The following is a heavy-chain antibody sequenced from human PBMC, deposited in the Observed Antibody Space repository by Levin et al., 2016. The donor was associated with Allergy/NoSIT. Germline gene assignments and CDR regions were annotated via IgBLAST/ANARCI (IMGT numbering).Heavy chain of an antibody. J-gene: IGHJ5*02. CDR1: GYSFTSYW. CDR2: IYPGDSDT. V-gene: IGHV5-51*01. Sequence: GGSLRLSCKGSGYSFTSYWIGWVRQMPGKGLEWMGIIYPGDSDTRYSPSFQGQVTISADKSISTAYLQWSSLKASDTAMYYCARVYSSGWYSEDWFDPWGQGTLVTVSS. CDR3: ARVYSSGWYSEDWFDP. D-gene: IGHD6-19*01.